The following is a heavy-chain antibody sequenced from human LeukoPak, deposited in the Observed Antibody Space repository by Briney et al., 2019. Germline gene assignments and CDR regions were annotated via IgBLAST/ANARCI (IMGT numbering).Heavy chain of an antibody. V-gene: IGHV4-61*01. CDR1: GGSVSSGSYY. D-gene: IGHD3-22*01. J-gene: IGHJ4*02. Sequence: SETLSLTCTVSGGSVSSGSYYWSWIRQPPGKGLEWIGHIYYSGSTNYNPSLKSRVTISMETSKNQISLKLSSVTAADTAVYYCARWNYYDSSGFWADYWGQGTLVTVSS. CDR3: ARWNYYDSSGFWADY. CDR2: IYYSGST.